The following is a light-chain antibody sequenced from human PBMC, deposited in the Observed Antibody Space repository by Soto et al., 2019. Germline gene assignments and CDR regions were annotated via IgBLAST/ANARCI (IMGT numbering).Light chain of an antibody. Sequence: DIQMTQSPSSLSASVGDRVTITCRASQSVSTYLNWYQQKPGKAPNLLIDGASSLQSGVPSRFSGSGSGTEFTLTITSLQPGDFATYYCQHSYNNPTTFGQGTKVDIK. CDR1: QSVSTY. CDR3: QHSYNNPTT. J-gene: IGKJ2*01. V-gene: IGKV1-39*01. CDR2: GAS.